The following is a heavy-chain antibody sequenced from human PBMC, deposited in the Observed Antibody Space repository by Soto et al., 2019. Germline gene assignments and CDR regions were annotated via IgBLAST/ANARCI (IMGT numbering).Heavy chain of an antibody. J-gene: IGHJ3*02. CDR3: ARGWVRALGYAFDI. D-gene: IGHD3-10*01. Sequence: SVKVSCRASGGTFSSYAISWVRQAPGQGLEWMGGIIPIFGTANYAQKFQGRVTITADESTSTAYMELSSLRSEDTAVYYCARGWVRALGYAFDIWGQGTMVTVSS. CDR1: GGTFSSYA. CDR2: IIPIFGTA. V-gene: IGHV1-69*13.